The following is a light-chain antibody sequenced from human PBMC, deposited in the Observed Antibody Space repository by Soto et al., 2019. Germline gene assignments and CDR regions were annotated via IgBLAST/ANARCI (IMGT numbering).Light chain of an antibody. Sequence: QSALTQPASVSGSPGQSITISCTGTSSDVGGFNYVSWYQQHPGKAPKLMIYDVSNRPSGVSNRFSGSTSGNTASLTISGLQAEDEADYYCSSYTSKSTLVFGGGTQLTVL. J-gene: IGLJ3*02. CDR3: SSYTSKSTLV. CDR1: SSDVGGFNY. V-gene: IGLV2-14*01. CDR2: DVS.